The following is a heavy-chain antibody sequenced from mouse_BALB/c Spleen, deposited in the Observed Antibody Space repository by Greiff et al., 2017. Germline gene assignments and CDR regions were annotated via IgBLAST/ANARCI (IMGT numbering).Heavy chain of an antibody. CDR1: GYSITSGYY. CDR2: ISYDGSN. V-gene: IGHV3-6*02. CDR3: ARERDRYDAWFAY. D-gene: IGHD2-14*01. Sequence: VQLQQSGPGLVKPSQSLSLTCSVTGYSITSGYYWNWIRQFPGNKLEWMGYISYDGSNNYNPSLKNRISITRDTSKNQFFLKLNSVTTEDTATYYCARERDRYDAWFAYWGQGTLVTVSA. J-gene: IGHJ3*01.